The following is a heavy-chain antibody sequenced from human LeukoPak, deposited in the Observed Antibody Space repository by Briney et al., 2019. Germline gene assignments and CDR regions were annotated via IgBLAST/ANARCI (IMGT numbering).Heavy chain of an antibody. CDR1: GFTFSSNG. D-gene: IGHD6-6*01. Sequence: GGSLRLSCAATGFTFSSNGMHWVRQAPGKGLEWVAFIRYDGGKRDYTDSVKGRFTISRDNSKNTLYLQMNSLRAEDTAVYYCARDGGPSSSTPRAYLSNYYYMDVWGKGTTVTVSS. V-gene: IGHV3-30*02. CDR3: ARDGGPSSSTPRAYLSNYYYMDV. J-gene: IGHJ6*03. CDR2: IRYDGGKR.